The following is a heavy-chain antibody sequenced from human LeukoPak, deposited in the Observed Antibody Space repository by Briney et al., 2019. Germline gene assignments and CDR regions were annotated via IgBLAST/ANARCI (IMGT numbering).Heavy chain of an antibody. V-gene: IGHV1-69*04. J-gene: IGHJ4*02. CDR2: IIPIIGIA. CDR3: ARAEYDILTGYYSYYFDY. CDR1: GGTFSSYA. Sequence: GASVKVSCKASGGTFSSYAISWVRQAPGQGLEWMGRIIPIIGIANYAQKCQGRVAITAEKSTSTAYMEMSSLRSEDTAVYYCARAEYDILTGYYSYYFDYWGQGTLVTVSS. D-gene: IGHD3-9*01.